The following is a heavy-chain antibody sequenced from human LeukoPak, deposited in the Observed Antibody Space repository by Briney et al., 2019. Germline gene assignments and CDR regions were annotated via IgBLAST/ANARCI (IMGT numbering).Heavy chain of an antibody. CDR1: GFTFNYHY. J-gene: IGHJ4*02. CDR2: ISSSGSSI. V-gene: IGHV3-11*01. CDR3: TRDMVLTS. D-gene: IGHD4/OR15-4a*01. Sequence: GGSLRLSCAASGFTFNYHYMNWLRQAPGKGLEWVAYISSSGSSIFYADSVKGRFTISRDDAKNSLYLQMNSLTAEDTAIYYCTRDMVLTSWGQGTLVTVSS.